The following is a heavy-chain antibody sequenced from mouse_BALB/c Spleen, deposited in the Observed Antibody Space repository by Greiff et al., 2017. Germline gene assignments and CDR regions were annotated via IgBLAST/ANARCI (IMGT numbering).Heavy chain of an antibody. J-gene: IGHJ2*01. D-gene: IGHD4-1*01. CDR1: GYAFSSYW. CDR3: ARTGTADD. CDR2: IYPGDGDT. Sequence: VHLVESGAELVRPGSSVKISCKASGYAFSSYWMNWVKQRPGQGLEWIGQIYPGDGDTHYNGKFKGKATLTAAKSSSTAYMQLSSLTSEDSAVYFCARTGTADDWGQGTTLTVSS. V-gene: IGHV1-80*01.